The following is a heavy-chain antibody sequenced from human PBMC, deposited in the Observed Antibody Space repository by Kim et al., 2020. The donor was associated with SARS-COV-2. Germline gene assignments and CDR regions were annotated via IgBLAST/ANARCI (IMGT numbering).Heavy chain of an antibody. CDR1: GGSFSGYY. CDR2: INHSGST. Sequence: SETLSLTCAVYGGSFSGYYWSWIRQPPGKGLEWIGEINHSGSTNYNPSLKSRVTISVDTSKNQFSLKLSSVTAADTAVYYCARGPYCSSTSCPPPGFDYWGQGTLVTVSS. D-gene: IGHD2-2*01. V-gene: IGHV4-34*01. CDR3: ARGPYCSSTSCPPPGFDY. J-gene: IGHJ4*02.